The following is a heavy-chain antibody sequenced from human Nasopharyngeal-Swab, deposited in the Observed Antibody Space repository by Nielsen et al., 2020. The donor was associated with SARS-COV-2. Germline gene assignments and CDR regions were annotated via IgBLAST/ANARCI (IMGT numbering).Heavy chain of an antibody. D-gene: IGHD6-13*01. CDR3: AKGGAAAGPDPYYYYGMDV. CDR2: ISSSSSYT. J-gene: IGHJ6*02. V-gene: IGHV3-11*05. CDR1: GFTFSDYC. Sequence: GESLKISCAASGFTFSDYCMSWIRQAPGKGLEWVSYISSSSSYTNYADSVKGRFTISRDNSKNTLYLQMNSLRAEDTAVYYCAKGGAAAGPDPYYYYGMDVWGQGTTVTVSS.